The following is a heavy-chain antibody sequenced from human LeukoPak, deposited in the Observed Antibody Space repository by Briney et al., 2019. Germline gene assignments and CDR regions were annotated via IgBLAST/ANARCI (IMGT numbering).Heavy chain of an antibody. CDR3: ARGTDPDY. CDR2: IYYSGST. D-gene: IGHD3-10*01. J-gene: IGHJ4*02. Sequence: SETLSLTCTVSGVSISSYYWSWIRQPPGKGLEWIGYIYYSGSTNYNPSLKSRVTISVDTSKNQFSLKLSSVTAADTAVYYCARGTDPDYWGQGTLVTVSS. V-gene: IGHV4-59*01. CDR1: GVSISSYY.